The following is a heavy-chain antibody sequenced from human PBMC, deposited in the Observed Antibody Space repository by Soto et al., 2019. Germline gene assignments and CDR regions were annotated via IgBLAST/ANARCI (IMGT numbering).Heavy chain of an antibody. D-gene: IGHD3-9*01. Sequence: SETLSLTCTVSGGSISSSSYYWGWIRQPPGKGLEWIGSIYYSGSTYYNPSLKSRVTTSVDTSKNQFSLKLSSVTAADTAVYYCARAGGDILTGYYGMDVWGQGTTVTVSS. CDR1: GGSISSSSYY. CDR2: IYYSGST. J-gene: IGHJ6*02. V-gene: IGHV4-39*01. CDR3: ARAGGDILTGYYGMDV.